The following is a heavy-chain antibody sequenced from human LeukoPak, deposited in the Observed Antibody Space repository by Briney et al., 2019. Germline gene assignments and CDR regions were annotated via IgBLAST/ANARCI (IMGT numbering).Heavy chain of an antibody. V-gene: IGHV3-21*01. Sequence: PGRSLRLSCAASGFTFSSYSMNWVRQAPGKGLEWVSSISSSSSYIYYADSVKGRFTISRDNAKNSLYLQMNSLRAEDTAVYYCARDRRRTDIVVVPAANDYWGQGTLVTVSS. CDR2: ISSSSSYI. CDR3: ARDRRRTDIVVVPAANDY. J-gene: IGHJ4*02. D-gene: IGHD2-2*01. CDR1: GFTFSSYS.